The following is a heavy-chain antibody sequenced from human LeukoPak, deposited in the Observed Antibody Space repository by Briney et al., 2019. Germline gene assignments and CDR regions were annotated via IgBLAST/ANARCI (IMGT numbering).Heavy chain of an antibody. Sequence: PSETLSLTCTVSGGSISSYYWSWIRQPPGKGLEWIGYIYYSGSTNYNPSLKSRVTISVDTSKNQFSPKLSSMTAADTAVYYCAREDGYNKMSFDYWGQGTLVTVSS. J-gene: IGHJ4*02. V-gene: IGHV4-59*01. CDR3: AREDGYNKMSFDY. CDR2: IYYSGST. CDR1: GGSISSYY. D-gene: IGHD5-24*01.